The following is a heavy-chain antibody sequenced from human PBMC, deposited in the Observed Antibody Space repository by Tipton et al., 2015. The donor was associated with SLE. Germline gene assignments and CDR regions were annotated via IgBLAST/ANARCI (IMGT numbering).Heavy chain of an antibody. Sequence: SLRLSCAASGFTFSSYAMSWVRQAPGKGLEWVSYISSSGRMTYYADSVKGRFTMSRDKNSLFLHMSSLRVEDTAVYFCARPFTPYVSGSYFGNTDAFDTWGQGTMVTVSS. J-gene: IGHJ3*02. CDR1: GFTFSSYA. CDR2: ISSSGRMT. D-gene: IGHD3-10*01. CDR3: ARPFTPYVSGSYFGNTDAFDT. V-gene: IGHV3-48*03.